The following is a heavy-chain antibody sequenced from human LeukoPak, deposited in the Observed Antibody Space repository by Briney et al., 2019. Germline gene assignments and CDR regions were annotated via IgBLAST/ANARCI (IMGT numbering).Heavy chain of an antibody. D-gene: IGHD4-17*01. CDR1: GGSISSYY. CDR3: ARDDYGDRNWFDP. CDR2: IYYSGST. Sequence: SETLSLTCTVSGGSISSYYWSWIRQPPGKGLEWIGYIYYSGSTNYNPSLKSRVTISVDTSKNQFSLKLSSVTAADTAVYYCARDDYGDRNWFDPWGQGTLVTVSS. V-gene: IGHV4-59*12. J-gene: IGHJ5*02.